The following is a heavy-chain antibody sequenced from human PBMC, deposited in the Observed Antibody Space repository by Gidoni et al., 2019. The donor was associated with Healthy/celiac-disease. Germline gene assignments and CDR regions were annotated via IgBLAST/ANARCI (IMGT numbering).Heavy chain of an antibody. CDR3: ARGGVAGTGRGNWFDP. J-gene: IGHJ5*02. V-gene: IGHV5-51*01. CDR1: GYSFTSHC. CDR2: IYPADSNT. Sequence: EVQPVQSGAAVKKPGESLKMSCQGTGYSFTSHCICWVRPMHGKCLAWMGLIYPADSNTRYSPSFQGQVTISADKSISTAYLQWSSLKASDTAMYYCARGGVAGTGRGNWFDPWGQGTLVTVSS. D-gene: IGHD6-19*01.